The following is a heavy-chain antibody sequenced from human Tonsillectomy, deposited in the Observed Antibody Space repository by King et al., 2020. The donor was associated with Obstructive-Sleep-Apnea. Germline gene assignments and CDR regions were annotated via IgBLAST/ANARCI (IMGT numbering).Heavy chain of an antibody. CDR3: ARRSRGNNWFDP. D-gene: IGHD2-2*01. Sequence: QLQESGPGLVKPSQTLSLTCTVSGGSISSGGYYWSWIRQHPGKGLEWIGYIYYSGSTYYNPSLKSRVTISVDTSKNQFSLRLSSVTAADTAVYYCARRSRGNNWFDPWGQGTLVTVSS. CDR2: IYYSGST. CDR1: GGSISSGGYY. V-gene: IGHV4-31*03. J-gene: IGHJ5*02.